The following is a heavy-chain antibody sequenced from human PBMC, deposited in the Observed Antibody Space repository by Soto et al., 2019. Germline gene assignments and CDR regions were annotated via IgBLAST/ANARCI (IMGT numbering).Heavy chain of an antibody. D-gene: IGHD5-18*01. V-gene: IGHV4-30-4*01. CDR3: ARGEIQLWFAPVFDY. CDR1: GGSISSGDYY. J-gene: IGHJ4*02. Sequence: SESLSLTCTVSGGSISSGDYYWSWIRQPPGKGLEWIGYIYYSGSTYYNPSLKSRVTISVDTSKNQFSLKLSSVTAADTAVYYCARGEIQLWFAPVFDYWGQGTLVTVSS. CDR2: IYYSGST.